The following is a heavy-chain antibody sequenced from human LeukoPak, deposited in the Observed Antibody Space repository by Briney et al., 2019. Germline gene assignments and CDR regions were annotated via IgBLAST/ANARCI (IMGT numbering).Heavy chain of an antibody. J-gene: IGHJ4*02. V-gene: IGHV3-20*01. CDR3: ARDYDYGDYPGY. CDR1: GFTFSNYW. Sequence: GGSLRLSCAASGFTFSNYWMSWVRQAPGKGLEWVSGINWNGGRTGYADSVKGRFTISRDNAKNSLYLQMNSLRAEDTALYHCARDYDYGDYPGYWGQGTLVTVSS. CDR2: INWNGGRT. D-gene: IGHD4-17*01.